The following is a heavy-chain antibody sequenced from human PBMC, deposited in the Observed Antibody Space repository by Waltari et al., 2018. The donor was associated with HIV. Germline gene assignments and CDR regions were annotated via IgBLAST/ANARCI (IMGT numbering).Heavy chain of an antibody. CDR3: ARGYCSGGSCYSVDY. Sequence: ELQLVGSGGGLIRPGGSLGLSWTASGFTFSCCGMAWVLQAPGKGLEWVSSISSSSSYIYYADSVKGRFTISRDNAKNSLYLQMNSLRAEDTAVYYCARGYCSGGSCYSVDYWGQGTLVTVSS. D-gene: IGHD2-15*01. CDR2: ISSSSSYI. V-gene: IGHV3-21*01. J-gene: IGHJ4*02. CDR1: GFTFSCCG.